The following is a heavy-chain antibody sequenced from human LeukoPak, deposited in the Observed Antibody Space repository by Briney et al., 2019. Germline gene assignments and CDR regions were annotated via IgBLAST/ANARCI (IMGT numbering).Heavy chain of an antibody. CDR2: IYYSGST. J-gene: IGHJ5*02. Sequence: SETLSLTCTVSGGSISDAAYYWSWIRQYPGEGLEWIGYIYYSGSTSYNPSLKSRVTISVDTSKKQFSLKLTSVTAADTAVYYCARVRHEFVAAERWFDPWGQGTLVTVSS. CDR1: GGSISDAAYY. V-gene: IGHV4-31*03. CDR3: ARVRHEFVAAERWFDP. D-gene: IGHD6-19*01.